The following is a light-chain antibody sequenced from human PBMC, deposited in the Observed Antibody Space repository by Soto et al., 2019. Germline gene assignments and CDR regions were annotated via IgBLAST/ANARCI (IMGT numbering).Light chain of an antibody. Sequence: EIVMTQSPATLSLSPGERATLSCRASQSVSSSYLSWYQQKPGQAPRLLIYGASTRATGIPARFSGSGSGTDFTLTISSLQPEDFAVYYCQQDYNLPPTFGQGTKVDIK. V-gene: IGKV3D-7*01. CDR1: QSVSSSY. CDR2: GAS. CDR3: QQDYNLPPT. J-gene: IGKJ1*01.